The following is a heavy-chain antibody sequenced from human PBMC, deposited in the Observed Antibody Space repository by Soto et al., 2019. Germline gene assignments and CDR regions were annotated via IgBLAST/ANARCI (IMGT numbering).Heavy chain of an antibody. CDR3: AREGASGFGMDV. J-gene: IGHJ6*02. CDR1: GGSIRSYY. V-gene: IGHV4-4*07. D-gene: IGHD1-26*01. Sequence: SETLSLTCNVSGGSIRSYYWSWVRQPAGKALEWIGRVYTTGSTNYNPSLRSRVSISVDTSKNQFSLTVISVTAADTAVYYCAREGASGFGMDVWGQGTTVTVSS. CDR2: VYTTGST.